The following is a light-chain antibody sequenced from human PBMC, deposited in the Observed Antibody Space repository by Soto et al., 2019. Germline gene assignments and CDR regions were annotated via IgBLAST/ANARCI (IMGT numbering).Light chain of an antibody. Sequence: EIVLTQSPGTLSLSPGERATLSCRASQSVSNSYLAWYQQKPGQAPRLLIFGASGRATGIPDRFSGSGSGTDFTLTISRREPEDFAVYYCQQYGTSPGTFGQGTKVEIK. V-gene: IGKV3-20*01. J-gene: IGKJ1*01. CDR1: QSVSNSY. CDR2: GAS. CDR3: QQYGTSPGT.